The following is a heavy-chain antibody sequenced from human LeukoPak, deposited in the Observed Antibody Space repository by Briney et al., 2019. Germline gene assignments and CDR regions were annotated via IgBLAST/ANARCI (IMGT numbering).Heavy chain of an antibody. J-gene: IGHJ5*02. Sequence: PSETPSLTCTVSGGSISSYYWSWTRQPPGKGLEWIGYIYYSGSTNYNPSLKSRVTISVDTSKNQFSLKLSSVTAADTAVYYCARDKVGRNWFDPWGQGTLVTVSS. CDR2: IYYSGST. CDR1: GGSISSYY. CDR3: ARDKVGRNWFDP. V-gene: IGHV4-59*01.